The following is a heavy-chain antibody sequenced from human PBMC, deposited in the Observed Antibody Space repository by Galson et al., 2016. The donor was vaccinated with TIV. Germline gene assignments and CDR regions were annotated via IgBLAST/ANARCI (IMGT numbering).Heavy chain of an antibody. CDR2: IISIFRTT. CDR3: ARPDTLKNYYDSSGYYPF. D-gene: IGHD3-22*01. V-gene: IGHV1-69*13. CDR1: ANTFISYA. J-gene: IGHJ4*02. Sequence: SVKVSCKASANTFISYAITWVRQAPGQGLEWMGGIISIFRTTQYAQKFQGRVTITADESMSTAYMELSSLRSDDTAVYYCARPDTLKNYYDSSGYYPFWGQGTLVTVSS.